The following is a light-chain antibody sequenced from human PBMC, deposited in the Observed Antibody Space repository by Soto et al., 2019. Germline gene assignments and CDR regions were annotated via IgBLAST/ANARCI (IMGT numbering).Light chain of an antibody. CDR2: DVT. Sequence: QSALTQPASVSGSPGQSITISCTGTSSDVGGYNFVSWYQQHPDKAPKLMIYDVTNRPSGVSNRFSGSKSGNTASLTISGLQAEDEADYYCSSHTSISTYVFGTGIKVTVL. CDR1: SSDVGGYNF. CDR3: SSHTSISTYV. V-gene: IGLV2-14*01. J-gene: IGLJ1*01.